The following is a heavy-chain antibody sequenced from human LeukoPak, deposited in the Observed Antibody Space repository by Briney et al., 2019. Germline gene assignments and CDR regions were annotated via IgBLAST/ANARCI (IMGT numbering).Heavy chain of an antibody. CDR1: GFTFSSYA. Sequence: GGSLRLSCAASGFTFSSYAMSWVRQAPGKGLEWVSAISGSGGSTYYADSVKGRFTISRDNAKNSLYLQMNSLRAEDTAVYYCARGEAGSSGYWDYWGQGTLVTVSS. D-gene: IGHD3-22*01. V-gene: IGHV3-23*01. CDR2: ISGSGGST. J-gene: IGHJ4*02. CDR3: ARGEAGSSGYWDY.